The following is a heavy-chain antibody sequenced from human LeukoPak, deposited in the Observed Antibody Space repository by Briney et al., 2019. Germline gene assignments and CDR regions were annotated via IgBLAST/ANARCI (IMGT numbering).Heavy chain of an antibody. CDR1: GFTFSSYS. J-gene: IGHJ3*02. CDR2: ISSSSSYI. V-gene: IGHV3-21*01. CDR3: ARSRYCSGGNCCLDAFDI. Sequence: GGSLRLSCAASGFTFSSYSMNWVRQAPGKGLEWVSSISSSSSYIYYADSVRGRFTISRDNAKNSLYLQMNSLRAEDTAVYYCARSRYCSGGNCCLDAFDIWGQGTMVTVSS. D-gene: IGHD2-15*01.